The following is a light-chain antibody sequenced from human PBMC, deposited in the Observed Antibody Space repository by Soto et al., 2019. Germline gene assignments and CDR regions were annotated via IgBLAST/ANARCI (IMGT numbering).Light chain of an antibody. J-gene: IGLJ1*01. Sequence: QSALTQPASVSGSPGQSITISCTGTNSDVGGYNYVSWYQQHPGKAPKLIIYDVSNRPSGVSNRFSGSKSGNTASLTISGLQAEDEADYYCSSCTSSSTLEVFGTGTKVTVL. V-gene: IGLV2-14*01. CDR1: NSDVGGYNY. CDR3: SSCTSSSTLEV. CDR2: DVS.